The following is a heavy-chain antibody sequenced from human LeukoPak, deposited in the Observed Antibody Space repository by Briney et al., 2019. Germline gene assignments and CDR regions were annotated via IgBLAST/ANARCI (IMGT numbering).Heavy chain of an antibody. Sequence: GGSLRLSCAASGFTFSSYSMNWVRQAPGKGLEWVSSISSSSYIYYADSVKGRFTISRDNAKNSLYLQMNSLRAEDTAVYYCARVARGYSSSSFDYWGQGTLVTVSS. J-gene: IGHJ4*02. D-gene: IGHD6-6*01. CDR1: GFTFSSYS. CDR2: ISSSSYI. V-gene: IGHV3-21*01. CDR3: ARVARGYSSSSFDY.